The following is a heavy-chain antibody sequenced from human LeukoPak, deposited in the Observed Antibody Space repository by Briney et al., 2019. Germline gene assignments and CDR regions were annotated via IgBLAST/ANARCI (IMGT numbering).Heavy chain of an antibody. CDR2: IYRGGTT. J-gene: IGHJ4*02. Sequence: GGSLRLSCAASGFTVSTNYMSWVRQAPGKGLEWVSIIYRGGTTYYADSVKGRFIISRDNSKNTLYLQMNSLRADDTAVYYCAKITRIAVAGVDYWGQGTLVTVSS. D-gene: IGHD6-19*01. CDR3: AKITRIAVAGVDY. V-gene: IGHV3-66*01. CDR1: GFTVSTNY.